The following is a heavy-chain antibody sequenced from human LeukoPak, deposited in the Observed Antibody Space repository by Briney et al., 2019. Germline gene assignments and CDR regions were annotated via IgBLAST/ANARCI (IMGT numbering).Heavy chain of an antibody. CDR3: AKDYDSSGWAAFDI. Sequence: GGSLRLYCAASGFTFNSFGMHWVRQAPGKWLEWVAVISYDGSNQYFADSVKGRFTIARDNSKNLLYLQMNSLRAEDTAVYYCAKDYDSSGWAAFDIWGQGTMVTVSS. J-gene: IGHJ3*02. CDR2: ISYDGSNQ. V-gene: IGHV3-30*18. D-gene: IGHD3-22*01. CDR1: GFTFNSFG.